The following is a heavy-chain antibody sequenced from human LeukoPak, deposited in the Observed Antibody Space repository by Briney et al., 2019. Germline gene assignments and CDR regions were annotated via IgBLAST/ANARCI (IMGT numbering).Heavy chain of an antibody. CDR2: ISYDGSNK. CDR1: GFTFSSYA. V-gene: IGHV3-30*04. Sequence: GGSLRLSCAASGFTFSSYAMHWIRQAPGKGLEWVAVISYDGSNKYYADSVKGRFTISRDNAKNSLYLQMNSLRAEDTAVYYCARWGIPIYYYYMDVWGKGTTVTVSS. J-gene: IGHJ6*03. CDR3: ARWGIPIYYYYMDV. D-gene: IGHD3-16*01.